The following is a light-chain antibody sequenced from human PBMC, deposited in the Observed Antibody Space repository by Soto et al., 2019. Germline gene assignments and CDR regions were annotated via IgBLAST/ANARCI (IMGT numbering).Light chain of an antibody. CDR1: SSDVGGYNY. CDR2: EVS. Sequence: QSALTQPPSASGSPGQSVTISCTGTSSDVGGYNYVSWYQQHPGKAPKLMIYEVSKRPSGVPDRFSGSKSGNTASLPVSGLQAEDEADYYCSSFAGSNNLRMFGGGTKLTVL. J-gene: IGLJ3*02. V-gene: IGLV2-8*01. CDR3: SSFAGSNNLRM.